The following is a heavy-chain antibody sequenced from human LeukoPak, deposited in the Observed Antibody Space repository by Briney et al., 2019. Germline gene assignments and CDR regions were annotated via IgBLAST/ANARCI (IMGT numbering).Heavy chain of an antibody. D-gene: IGHD1-14*01. CDR1: GFTFSSYS. Sequence: GGSLTLSCAASGFTFSSYSMNWVRQAPGKGLEWVSSIRSSSSYIYYAGPVKGRFTISRDNAKNSLYLQLNSLRAEDTAVYYCARAKAPNRYYMDVWGKGTTVTISS. V-gene: IGHV3-21*01. CDR3: ARAKAPNRYYMDV. CDR2: IRSSSSYI. J-gene: IGHJ6*03.